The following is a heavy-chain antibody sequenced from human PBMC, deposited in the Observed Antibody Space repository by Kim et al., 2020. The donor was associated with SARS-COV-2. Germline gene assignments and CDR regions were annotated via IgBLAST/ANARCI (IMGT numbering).Heavy chain of an antibody. V-gene: IGHV1-69*13. CDR3: ARGADYDFWSGYFNWFDP. CDR2: IIPIFGTA. D-gene: IGHD3-3*01. Sequence: SVKVSCKASGGTFSSYAISWVRQAPGQGLEWMGGIIPIFGTANYAQKFQGRVTITADESTSTAYMELSSLRSEDTAVYYCARGADYDFWSGYFNWFDPWGQGTLVTVSS. CDR1: GGTFSSYA. J-gene: IGHJ5*02.